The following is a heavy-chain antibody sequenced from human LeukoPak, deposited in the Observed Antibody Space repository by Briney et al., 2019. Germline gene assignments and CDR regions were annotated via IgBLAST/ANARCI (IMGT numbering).Heavy chain of an antibody. CDR3: ARDGYSGYDAGEAFDI. D-gene: IGHD5-12*01. V-gene: IGHV3-48*03. CDR2: ISSSGSTI. Sequence: GGSLRLSCAASGFTFSSYEMNWVRQAPRKGLEWVSYISSSGSTIYYADSVKGRFTISRDNAKNSLYLQMNSLRAEDTAVYYCARDGYSGYDAGEAFDIWGQGTMVTVSS. CDR1: GFTFSSYE. J-gene: IGHJ3*02.